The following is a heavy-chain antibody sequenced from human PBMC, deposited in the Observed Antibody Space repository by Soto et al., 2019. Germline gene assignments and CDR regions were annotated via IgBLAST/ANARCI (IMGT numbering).Heavy chain of an antibody. J-gene: IGHJ4*02. CDR1: GYTFTSYY. D-gene: IGHD4-17*01. CDR2: INPSGDST. Sequence: ASVKVSCKASGYTFTSYYMHWVRQAPGQGLEWMGIINPSGDSTSYAQKFQGRVTMTRDTSTSTVYMELSSLRSDDTAVYYCARDHTVATFDYWGQGTLVTVSS. V-gene: IGHV1-46*01. CDR3: ARDHTVATFDY.